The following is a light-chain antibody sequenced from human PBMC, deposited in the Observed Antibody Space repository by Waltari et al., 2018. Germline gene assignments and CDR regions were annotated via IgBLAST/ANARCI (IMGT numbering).Light chain of an antibody. V-gene: IGKV2-30*01. CDR1: QSLVSSDGNTY. CDR3: MQGSHWPWT. CDR2: RVS. J-gene: IGKJ1*01. Sequence: DVVMTQSPLSLPVTLGQPAAISCRSSQSLVSSDGNTYFNWFQQRSGQSPRRLFYRVSNRDSGVPDRFSGSGSGSDFTLRISRVEAEDVGVYYCMQGSHWPWTFGQGTKVEIK.